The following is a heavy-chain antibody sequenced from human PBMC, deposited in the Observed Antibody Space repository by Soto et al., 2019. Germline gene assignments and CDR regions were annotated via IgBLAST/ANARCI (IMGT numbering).Heavy chain of an antibody. CDR3: ARHRRAIVATTDPLDI. D-gene: IGHD1-26*01. J-gene: IGHJ3*02. Sequence: PGESLKISCQVSGNDFGMFWIAWVRQTPGRGLEWIGIIYPGDSETKYSPSFEGHVTISADKSTTTAYLQWSGLKASDTATYYCARHRRAIVATTDPLDIWGQGTKVTVSS. V-gene: IGHV5-51*01. CDR2: IYPGDSET. CDR1: GNDFGMFW.